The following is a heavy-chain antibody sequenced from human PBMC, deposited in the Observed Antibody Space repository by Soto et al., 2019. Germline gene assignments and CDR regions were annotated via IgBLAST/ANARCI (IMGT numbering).Heavy chain of an antibody. Sequence: QVQLVESGGGVVQPGRSLRLSCAASGFTFSSYGMHWVRQAPGKGLEWVAVISYDGSNKYYADSVKGRFTISRDNSKNTPYLQMNSLRAEDTAVYYCAKDISFEGATDYWGQGTLVTVSS. CDR2: ISYDGSNK. D-gene: IGHD1-26*01. J-gene: IGHJ4*02. CDR1: GFTFSSYG. V-gene: IGHV3-30*18. CDR3: AKDISFEGATDY.